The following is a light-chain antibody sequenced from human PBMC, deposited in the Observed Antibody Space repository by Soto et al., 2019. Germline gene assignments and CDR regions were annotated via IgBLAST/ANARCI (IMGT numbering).Light chain of an antibody. CDR2: DVS. CDR1: QDIRGA. V-gene: IGKV1-13*02. Sequence: AIQLTQSPSSLSASVGDRVTITCRASQDIRGALAWYQQKPGKAPKFLIFDVSTLQSGVPSRFSGSGSGTDFTLKISSLQPEDCGTYYCQQFNTYPINFGQGTRLEIK. J-gene: IGKJ5*01. CDR3: QQFNTYPIN.